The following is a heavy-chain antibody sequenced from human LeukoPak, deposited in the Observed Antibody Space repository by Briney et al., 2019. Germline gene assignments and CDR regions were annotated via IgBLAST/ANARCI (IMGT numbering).Heavy chain of an antibody. V-gene: IGHV4-34*01. D-gene: IGHD3-22*01. CDR2: INHSGST. J-gene: IGHJ2*01. CDR1: GGSFSGYY. CDR3: ARVDSSGYYWAQHWYFDL. Sequence: SETLSLTCAVYGGSFSGYYWSWIRQPPGKGLEWIGEINHSGSTNYNPSLKSRVTISVDTSKNQFSLKLSSVTAADTAVYYCARVDSSGYYWAQHWYFDLWGRGTLVTVSS.